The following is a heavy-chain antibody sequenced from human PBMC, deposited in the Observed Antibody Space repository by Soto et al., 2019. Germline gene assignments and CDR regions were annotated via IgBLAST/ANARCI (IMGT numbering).Heavy chain of an antibody. J-gene: IGHJ5*01. D-gene: IGHD3-22*01. CDR3: ARWVGGSMYDNSGKYDS. V-gene: IGHV3-30*03. CDR2: VSNDGIRK. Sequence: QVQLVESGGGVVQPGRSLRLTCAASGFIFRGSGMHWVRQAPGKGLEWVALVSNDGIRKYYGDSVKGRFTISRDNAENTLYLQMNSLRAEDTAVYYCARWVGGSMYDNSGKYDSWGQGTLVTVSS. CDR1: GFIFRGSG.